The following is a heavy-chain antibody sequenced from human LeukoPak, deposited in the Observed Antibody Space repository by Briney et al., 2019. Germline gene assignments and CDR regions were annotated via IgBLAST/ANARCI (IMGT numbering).Heavy chain of an antibody. J-gene: IGHJ4*02. Sequence: ASVKVSCKASGYTFTSYYMHWVRQAPGQGLEWMGIINPSGGSTGYAQKFQGRVTMTRDMSTSTVYMELSSLRSDDTALYYCARVDSSGETLFDYWGQGTLVTVSS. CDR2: INPSGGST. CDR1: GYTFTSYY. CDR3: ARVDSSGETLFDY. V-gene: IGHV1-46*01. D-gene: IGHD3-22*01.